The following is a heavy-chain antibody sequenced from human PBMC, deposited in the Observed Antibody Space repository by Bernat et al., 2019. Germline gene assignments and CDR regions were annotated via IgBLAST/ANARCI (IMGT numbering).Heavy chain of an antibody. D-gene: IGHD6-13*01. CDR3: TRVDSSWSFDY. CDR1: GFTFGDYA. V-gene: IGHV3-49*03. CDR2: IRSKAYGGTT. Sequence: EVQLVESGGGLVQPGRSLRLSCTASGFTFGDYAMSWFRQAPGKGLEWVGFIRSKAYGGTTEYAASVKGRFTISRDDSKSIAYLQMNSLKTEDTAVYYCTRVDSSWSFDYWGQGTLVTVSS. J-gene: IGHJ4*02.